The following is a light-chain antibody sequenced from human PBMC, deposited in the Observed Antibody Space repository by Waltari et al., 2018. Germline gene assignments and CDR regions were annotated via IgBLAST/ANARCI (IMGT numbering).Light chain of an antibody. V-gene: IGKV2-40*01. Sequence: DIVMTQTPPSLPITPGAPASISCRSSQSLLHSNGNTYLHWYLQKPGQSPQLLIYGGSNRASGVPDRFSGSGSGTDFTLKISKVEAEDVGVYYCVQAIAFPYSFGQGTKVEIK. CDR2: GGS. CDR1: QSLLHSNGNTY. CDR3: VQAIAFPYS. J-gene: IGKJ2*03.